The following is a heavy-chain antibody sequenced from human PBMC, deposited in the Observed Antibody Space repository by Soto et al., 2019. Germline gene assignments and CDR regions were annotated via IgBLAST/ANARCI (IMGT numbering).Heavy chain of an antibody. CDR2: ISSGGDTI. Sequence: PGGSLRLSCAVSGFTFSPYSMNWVRQAPGKGLEWISYISSGGDTIYYADSVRGRFTVSRDNTKNSLYLQMDSLRDEDTAVYYCARDRSTIYRVVTTIDYWGQATLVTVSS. V-gene: IGHV3-48*02. D-gene: IGHD3-3*01. CDR1: GFTFSPYS. CDR3: ARDRSTIYRVVTTIDY. J-gene: IGHJ4*02.